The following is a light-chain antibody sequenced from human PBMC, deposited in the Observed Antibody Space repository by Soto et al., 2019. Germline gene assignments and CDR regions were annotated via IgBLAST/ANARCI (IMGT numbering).Light chain of an antibody. Sequence: DIQMTQSPSTLSASVGDRVTITCRASQSISSWLAWYQQKPGKAPKLLICDASSLESGVPSRFSGSGSGTEFTLTISSLQPDDFATYYCQHMYTFGQGTKVDIK. CDR1: QSISSW. V-gene: IGKV1-5*01. CDR3: QHMYT. J-gene: IGKJ2*01. CDR2: DAS.